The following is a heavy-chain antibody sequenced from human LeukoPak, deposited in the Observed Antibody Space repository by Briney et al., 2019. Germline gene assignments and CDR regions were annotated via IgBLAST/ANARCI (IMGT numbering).Heavy chain of an antibody. CDR3: ARLAYSSGCR. CDR2: IYHSGST. CDR1: GYSISSGNY. Sequence: PSETLSLTCAVSGYSISSGNYWGWIRQPPGKGLEWIGSIYHSGSTYYNPSLKSRVTIPVDTSKNQFSLKLSSVTAADTAVYYCARLAYSSGCRWGQGTLVTVSS. V-gene: IGHV4-38-2*01. D-gene: IGHD6-19*01. J-gene: IGHJ4*02.